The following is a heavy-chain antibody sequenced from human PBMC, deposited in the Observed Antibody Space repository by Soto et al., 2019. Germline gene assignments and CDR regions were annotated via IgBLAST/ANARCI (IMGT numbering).Heavy chain of an antibody. D-gene: IGHD3-3*02. CDR3: AARHFWSRPWTDRRLDY. CDR2: LYHSGST. CDR1: GYPISSGYY. V-gene: IGHV4-38-2*01. J-gene: IGHJ4*02. Sequence: SETLSLTCAVSGYPISSGYYWGWIRQSPGKGLEWIGSLYHSGSTYYNPSLKSRVTISVDSSKNQFSLRLTSVTAADTAVYYCAARHFWSRPWTDRRLDYWGQGTLVTVSS.